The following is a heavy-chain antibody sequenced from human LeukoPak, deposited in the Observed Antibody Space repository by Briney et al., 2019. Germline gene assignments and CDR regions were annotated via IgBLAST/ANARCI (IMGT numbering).Heavy chain of an antibody. J-gene: IGHJ6*02. Sequence: GGSLRLSCAASGFTFSSYWMHWVRQAPGKGLVWVSRINSDGSSTSYADSVKGRFTISRDNAMNTLYLRMNSLRAEDTAVYYCAMVRGYYYHGLDVWGQGTTVTVSS. CDR1: GFTFSSYW. CDR3: AMVRGYYYHGLDV. D-gene: IGHD3-10*01. V-gene: IGHV3-74*01. CDR2: INSDGSST.